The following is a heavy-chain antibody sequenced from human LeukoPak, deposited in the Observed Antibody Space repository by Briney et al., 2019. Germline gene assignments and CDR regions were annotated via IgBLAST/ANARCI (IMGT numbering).Heavy chain of an antibody. CDR1: GFTFSSYS. V-gene: IGHV3-48*01. J-gene: IGHJ6*03. CDR2: ISSSSSTI. CDR3: AKDGGLAYYYYMDV. D-gene: IGHD3-16*01. Sequence: GGSLRLSCAASGFTFSSYSMNWVRQAPGKGLEWVSYISSSSSTIYYADSVKGRFTISRDNSKNTLYLQMNSLRAEDTAVYYCAKDGGLAYYYYMDVWGKGTTVTVSS.